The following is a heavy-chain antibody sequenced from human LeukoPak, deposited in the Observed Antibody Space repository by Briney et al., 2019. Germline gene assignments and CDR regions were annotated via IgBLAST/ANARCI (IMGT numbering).Heavy chain of an antibody. V-gene: IGHV3-23*01. D-gene: IGHD3-22*01. CDR2: ISGGSGST. J-gene: IGHJ6*03. CDR3: AKDSSGYYRGYYYYYTDV. CDR1: GFTFSNYA. Sequence: PGGSLRLSCAASGFTFSNYAMSWVRQAPGKGLEWVSAISGGSGSTFYADSVKGRFTISRDNSKNTLYLQMNSLRAEDTAVYYCAKDSSGYYRGYYYYYTDVWGKGTTVTVSS.